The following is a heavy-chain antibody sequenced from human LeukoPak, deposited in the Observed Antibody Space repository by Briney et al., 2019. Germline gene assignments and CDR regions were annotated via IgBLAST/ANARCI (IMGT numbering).Heavy chain of an antibody. D-gene: IGHD3-22*01. V-gene: IGHV3-48*01. J-gene: IGHJ3*02. CDR2: ISSSSSTI. CDR1: GFTFSSYS. CDR3: ARDSYYYDSSGYLHDAFDI. Sequence: GGSLRLSCAASGFTFSSYSMNWVRQAPGKGLEWVSYISSSSSTIYYADSVTGRFTICRDNAKNSLYLQMNSLRAEDTAVYYCARDSYYYDSSGYLHDAFDIWGQGTMVTVSS.